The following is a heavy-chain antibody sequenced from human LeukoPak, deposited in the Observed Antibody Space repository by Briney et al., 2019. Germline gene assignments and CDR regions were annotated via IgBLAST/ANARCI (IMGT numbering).Heavy chain of an antibody. CDR1: GFTFDDYA. Sequence: GRSLRLSCAASGFTFDDYAMHWVRQAPGKGLEWVSGISWNSGSIGYADSVKGRFTISRDNAKNSLYLQMNSLRAEDTALYYCASGGVNVSWGQGTLVTVSS. J-gene: IGHJ4*02. CDR3: ASGGVNVS. V-gene: IGHV3-9*01. D-gene: IGHD3-16*02. CDR2: ISWNSGSI.